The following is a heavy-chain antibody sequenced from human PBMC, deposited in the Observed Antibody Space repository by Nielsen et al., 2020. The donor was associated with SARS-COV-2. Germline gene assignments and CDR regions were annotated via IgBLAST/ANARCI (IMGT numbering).Heavy chain of an antibody. V-gene: IGHV3-30*04. CDR3: ARDVIRGDYGDYLYYYYGMDV. J-gene: IGHJ6*02. D-gene: IGHD4-17*01. Sequence: WIGQPPGKGLEWVAVISYDGSNKYYADSVKGRFTISRDNSKNTLYLQMNSLRAEDTAVYYCARDVIRGDYGDYLYYYYGMDVWGQGTTVTVSS. CDR2: ISYDGSNK.